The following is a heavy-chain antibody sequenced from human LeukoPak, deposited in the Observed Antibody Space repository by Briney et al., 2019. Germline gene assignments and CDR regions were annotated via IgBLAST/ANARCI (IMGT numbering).Heavy chain of an antibody. CDR3: ARHPMGSSTSWADGYDAFDI. J-gene: IGHJ3*02. Sequence: GASVKVSCKASGYTFTGYYMHWVRQAPGQGLEWMGWINPNSGGTNYAQKFQGRVTMTRDTSISTAYMELSRLRSDDTAVYYCARHPMGSSTSWADGYDAFDIWGQGTMVTVSS. D-gene: IGHD2-2*01. CDR1: GYTFTGYY. V-gene: IGHV1-2*02. CDR2: INPNSGGT.